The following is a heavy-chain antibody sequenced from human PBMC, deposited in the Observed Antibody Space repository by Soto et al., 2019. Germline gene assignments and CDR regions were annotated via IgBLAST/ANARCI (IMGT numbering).Heavy chain of an antibody. Sequence: GASVKVSCKASGYTFTGYYMHWVRQAPGQGLEWMGWINPNSGGTNYAQKFQGRVTVTRDTSISTAYMELSRLRSDDTAVYYCARVRMNLDAFDIWGQGTMVTVSS. V-gene: IGHV1-2*02. J-gene: IGHJ3*02. CDR1: GYTFTGYY. CDR2: INPNSGGT. CDR3: ARVRMNLDAFDI. D-gene: IGHD2-15*01.